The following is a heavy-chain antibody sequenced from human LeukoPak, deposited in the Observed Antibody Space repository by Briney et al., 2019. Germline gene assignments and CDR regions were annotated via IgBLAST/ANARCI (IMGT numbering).Heavy chain of an antibody. J-gene: IGHJ4*02. CDR3: ARESGQLWPTFDY. CDR2: ISSSSSYI. CDR1: GFTFSSYS. V-gene: IGHV3-21*01. D-gene: IGHD5-18*01. Sequence: GGSLRLSCAASGFTFSSYSMNWVRQAPGKGLEWVSSISSSSSYIYYADSVKGRFTISRDNAKNSLYLQMNSLRAEDTAVYYCARESGQLWPTFDYWGQGTLVTVSS.